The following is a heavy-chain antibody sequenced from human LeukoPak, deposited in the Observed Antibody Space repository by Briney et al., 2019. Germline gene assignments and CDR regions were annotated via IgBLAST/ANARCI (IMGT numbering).Heavy chain of an antibody. Sequence: ASVKVSCKASGGTFSSYAISWVRQAPGQGLEWMGGIIPIFGTANYAQKFQGRVTITADESTSTAYMELSSLRSEDTAVYYCARGDYYYDSSAMDYWGQGTLVTVSS. CDR1: GGTFSSYA. V-gene: IGHV1-69*13. J-gene: IGHJ4*02. CDR2: IIPIFGTA. CDR3: ARGDYYYDSSAMDY. D-gene: IGHD3-22*01.